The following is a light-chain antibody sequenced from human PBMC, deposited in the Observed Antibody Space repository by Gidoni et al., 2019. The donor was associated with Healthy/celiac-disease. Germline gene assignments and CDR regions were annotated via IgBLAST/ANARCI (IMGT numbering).Light chain of an antibody. J-gene: IGKJ2*01. Sequence: EIVLTQSPSTLSLSPGERATLSCRASQSVSSSYLAWYQQNPGQAPRLLSYGASSRATGIPDRFSGSGSGTDFTLTISRLEPEDFAVYYCQQYGSSPPYTFGQGTKLEIK. CDR3: QQYGSSPPYT. CDR1: QSVSSSY. CDR2: GAS. V-gene: IGKV3-20*01.